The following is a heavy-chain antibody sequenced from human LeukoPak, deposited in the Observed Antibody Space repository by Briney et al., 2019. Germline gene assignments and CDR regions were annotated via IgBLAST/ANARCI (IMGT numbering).Heavy chain of an antibody. CDR3: ARRGRGYCSGGSCYPYYFDY. Sequence: SETLSLTCAVYGGSFSGYYWSWIRQPPGKGLDWIGEINHIGSTNYNPSLESRVTISVDTSKNQFSLKLSSVTAADTAVYYCARRGRGYCSGGSCYPYYFDYWGQGTLVTVSS. J-gene: IGHJ4*02. D-gene: IGHD2-15*01. V-gene: IGHV4-34*01. CDR1: GGSFSGYY. CDR2: INHIGST.